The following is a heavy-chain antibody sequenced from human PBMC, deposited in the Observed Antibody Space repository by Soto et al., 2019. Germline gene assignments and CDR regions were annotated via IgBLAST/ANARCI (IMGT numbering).Heavy chain of an antibody. CDR3: ARENFYYGSGYLYYFDY. CDR1: GFTFSDYF. CDR2: ISSGGTT. J-gene: IGHJ4*02. Sequence: SGGSLRLSCAASGFTFSDYFMSWIRQAPGKGLEWISYISSGGTTYYAESVKGRFTISRDNAKNSLFLQMNSLGAEDTAVYYCARENFYYGSGYLYYFDYWGQGTLVTVSS. D-gene: IGHD3-22*01. V-gene: IGHV3-11*01.